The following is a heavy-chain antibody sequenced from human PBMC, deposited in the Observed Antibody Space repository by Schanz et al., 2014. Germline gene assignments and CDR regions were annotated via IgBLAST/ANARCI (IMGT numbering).Heavy chain of an antibody. V-gene: IGHV3-23*04. CDR2: ISHSGGSK. Sequence: EVQLVESGGGLVQPGGSLRLSCAASGFTFSDHYMDWVRQAPGKGLEWVSSISHSGGSKYYADSVKGRFTISRDNSENTLYLQMNSLSADDTAVFYCAKGMGYCSGGTCYDYYYYGLDVWGKGTTVTVSS. CDR3: AKGMGYCSGGTCYDYYYYGLDV. CDR1: GFTFSDHY. D-gene: IGHD2-15*01. J-gene: IGHJ6*04.